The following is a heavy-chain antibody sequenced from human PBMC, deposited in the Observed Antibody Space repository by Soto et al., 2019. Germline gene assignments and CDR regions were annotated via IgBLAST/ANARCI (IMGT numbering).Heavy chain of an antibody. D-gene: IGHD3-3*01. J-gene: IGHJ4*02. CDR3: ARGRDFDY. CDR2: INYSGSS. CDR1: GGSFSGYS. V-gene: IGHV4-34*01. Sequence: GPVNPSETLSLTCGVYGGSFSGYSWTWIRQPPGKGLEWIGEINYSGSSTHNPSLKSRVTISVDTSKKQFSLKLNSVTAADTAVYYCARGRDFDYWGQGILVTVSS.